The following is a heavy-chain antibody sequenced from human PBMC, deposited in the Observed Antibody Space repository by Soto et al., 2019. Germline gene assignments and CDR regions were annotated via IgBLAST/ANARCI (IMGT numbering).Heavy chain of an antibody. J-gene: IGHJ6*02. V-gene: IGHV3-33*01. CDR2: IWYDGSNK. D-gene: IGHD6-13*01. Sequence: GGSLRLSCAASGFTFSSYGMHWVRQAPGKGLEWVAVIWYDGSNKYYADSVKGRFTISRDNSKNTLYLQMNSLRAEDTAVYYWARDSTVYKGIAAYGMDVWGQGTTVTVSS. CDR1: GFTFSSYG. CDR3: ARDSTVYKGIAAYGMDV.